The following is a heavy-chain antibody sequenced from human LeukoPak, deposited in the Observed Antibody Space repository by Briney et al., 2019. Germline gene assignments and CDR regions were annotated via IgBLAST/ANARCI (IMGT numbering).Heavy chain of an antibody. Sequence: GGSLRLSCAASGFTFSSYSMNCVRQAPGKGLEWVSSISSSSSYIYYADSVKGRFTISRDNAKNSLYLQMNSLRAEDTAVYYCARDRSSGWGFDYWGQGTLVTASS. CDR3: ARDRSSGWGFDY. J-gene: IGHJ4*02. V-gene: IGHV3-21*01. CDR1: GFTFSSYS. CDR2: ISSSSSYI. D-gene: IGHD6-19*01.